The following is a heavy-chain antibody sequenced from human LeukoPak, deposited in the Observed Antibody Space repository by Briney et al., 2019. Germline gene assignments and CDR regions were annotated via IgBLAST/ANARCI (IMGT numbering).Heavy chain of an antibody. J-gene: IGHJ4*02. Sequence: APVKVSCKVPGYTLTELSMHWVRQAPGKGLEWMGGFDPEDGETIYAQKFRGRVTMTEDTSTDTAYMELSSLRSEDTAVYYCATSKNYDYVWGSYVYWGQGTLVTVSS. CDR1: GYTLTELS. V-gene: IGHV1-24*01. D-gene: IGHD3-16*01. CDR2: FDPEDGET. CDR3: ATSKNYDYVWGSYVY.